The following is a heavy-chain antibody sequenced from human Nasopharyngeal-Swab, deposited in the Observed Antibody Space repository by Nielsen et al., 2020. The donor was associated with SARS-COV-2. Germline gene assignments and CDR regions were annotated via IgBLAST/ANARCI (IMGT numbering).Heavy chain of an antibody. Sequence: SETLFLTCAVSGGSISSSNWWSWVRQPPGKGLEWIGEIYHSGSTNYNPSLKSRVTISVDKSKNQFSLKLSSVTAADTAVYYCAQTTYSGYFDYWGQGTLVTVSS. D-gene: IGHD2-15*01. CDR3: AQTTYSGYFDY. V-gene: IGHV4-4*02. J-gene: IGHJ4*02. CDR1: GGSISSSNW. CDR2: IYHSGST.